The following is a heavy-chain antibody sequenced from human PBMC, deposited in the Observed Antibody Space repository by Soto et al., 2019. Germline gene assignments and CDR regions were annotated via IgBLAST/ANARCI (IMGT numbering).Heavy chain of an antibody. CDR1: GYTFTGYY. Sequence: QVQLVQSGAEVKKPGASVKVSCKASGYTFTGYYMHWVRQAPGQGLEWMGWINPNSGGTNYAQKFQGRVTMTRDTSISTAYMELSRLRSDDTAVYYCARILIGGVGEVYYYGMDVWGQGTTVTVSS. CDR2: INPNSGGT. J-gene: IGHJ6*02. V-gene: IGHV1-2*02. D-gene: IGHD3-10*01. CDR3: ARILIGGVGEVYYYGMDV.